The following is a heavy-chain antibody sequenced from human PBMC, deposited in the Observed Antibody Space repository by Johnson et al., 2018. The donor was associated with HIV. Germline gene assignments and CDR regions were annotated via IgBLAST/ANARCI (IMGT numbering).Heavy chain of an antibody. J-gene: IGHJ3*02. D-gene: IGHD1-20*01. CDR1: GFTVSSNY. CDR2: IYSGGST. V-gene: IGHV3-53*01. CDR3: AREVRYNWNQVPAVDI. Sequence: VQLVESGGGLIQPGGSLRLSCAASGFTVSSNYMSWVRQAPGKGLAWVPVIYSGGSTYYADSVTGRFPISRDNSNNTLYLQMNSLIAEDTALYYCAREVRYNWNQVPAVDIWGQGTMVTISS.